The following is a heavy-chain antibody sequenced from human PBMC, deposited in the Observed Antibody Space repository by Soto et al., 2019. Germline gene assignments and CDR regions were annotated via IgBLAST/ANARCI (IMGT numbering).Heavy chain of an antibody. Sequence: ASVKVSCKASGYTFTSYYMHWVRQAPGQGLEWMGIINPSGGSTSYAQKFQGRVTMTRDTSTSTVYMELSSLRSEDTAVYYCARTRNYGDSGLGAFDIWGQGTMVTVSS. CDR1: GYTFTSYY. CDR3: ARTRNYGDSGLGAFDI. CDR2: INPSGGST. V-gene: IGHV1-46*01. J-gene: IGHJ3*02. D-gene: IGHD4-17*01.